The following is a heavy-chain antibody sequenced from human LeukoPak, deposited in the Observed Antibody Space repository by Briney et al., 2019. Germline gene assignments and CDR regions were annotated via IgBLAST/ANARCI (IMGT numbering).Heavy chain of an antibody. V-gene: IGHV1-2*02. CDR3: ARVVAVTGTPVYYMDV. CDR2: INPNSGGT. J-gene: IGHJ6*03. D-gene: IGHD6-19*01. CDR1: GYMFTCYY. Sequence: GASVTVSFTSSGYMFTCYYMHWVRQAPGQGLEWMGWINPNSGGTNYAQKFQGRVTMTRDTSISTAYMDLNRLRSDDTAVYYCARVVAVTGTPVYYMDVWGKGTTVTVSS.